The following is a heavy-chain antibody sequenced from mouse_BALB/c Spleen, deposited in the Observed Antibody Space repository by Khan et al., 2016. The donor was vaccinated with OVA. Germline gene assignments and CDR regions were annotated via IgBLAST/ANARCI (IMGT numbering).Heavy chain of an antibody. J-gene: IGHJ1*01. CDR2: IRSKSNNYAT. CDR3: VAGHWYFDV. Sequence: EVQLVESGGGLVQPKGSLKLSCAASGFTFNTYAMNWVRQAPGKGLEWVARIRSKSNNYATYYADSVKDRFTISRDDSQSMLYLQMNNLKTEDTARYYCVAGHWYFDVWGAGTTVTVSS. CDR1: GFTFNTYA. V-gene: IGHV10-1*02.